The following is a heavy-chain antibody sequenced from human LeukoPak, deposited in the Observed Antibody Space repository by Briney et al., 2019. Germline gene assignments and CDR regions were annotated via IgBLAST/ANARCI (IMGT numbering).Heavy chain of an antibody. Sequence: PRGSLRLSCAASGFTFSNFGMHWVRQAPGKGLEWVAVIWSDGSNKYYADSVRGRFTISRDNSKNTLYLQMNSLRAEDTAVYYCARENGGMDVWGQGTTVTVSS. CDR1: GFTFSNFG. CDR2: IWSDGSNK. V-gene: IGHV3-33*01. D-gene: IGHD2-8*01. J-gene: IGHJ6*02. CDR3: ARENGGMDV.